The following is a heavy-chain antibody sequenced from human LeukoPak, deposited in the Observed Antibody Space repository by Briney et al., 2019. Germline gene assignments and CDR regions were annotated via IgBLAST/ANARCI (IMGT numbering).Heavy chain of an antibody. V-gene: IGHV4-59*12. CDR1: GTSISNYY. CDR3: ATGGGPFDY. CDR2: IYYSGNT. D-gene: IGHD3-16*01. J-gene: IGHJ4*02. Sequence: SETLSLTCTVSGTSISNYYWDWIRQSPGKGLEWIGYIYYSGNTNYNPSLKSRVTMSLDTSKNQFFLKVSSVTAADTAVYFCATGGGPFDYWGQGILVTVSS.